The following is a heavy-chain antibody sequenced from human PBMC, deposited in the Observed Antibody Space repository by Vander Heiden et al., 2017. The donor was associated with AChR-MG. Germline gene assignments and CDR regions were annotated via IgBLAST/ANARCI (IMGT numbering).Heavy chain of an antibody. J-gene: IGHJ4*02. D-gene: IGHD6-6*01. CDR1: GFTFSSYG. Sequence: QVQLVESGGGVVQPGRSLRLSCAASGFTFSSYGMHGVRQAPGKGLEWVAVISYDGSNKYYADSVKGRFTISRDNSKNTLYLQMNSLRAEDTAVYYCAKLIAARPPDYWGQGTLVTVSS. V-gene: IGHV3-30*18. CDR2: ISYDGSNK. CDR3: AKLIAARPPDY.